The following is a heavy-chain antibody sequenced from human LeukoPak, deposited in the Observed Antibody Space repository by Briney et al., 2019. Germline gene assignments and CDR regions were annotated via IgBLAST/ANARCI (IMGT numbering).Heavy chain of an antibody. CDR3: ARALSPGSYYYYGMDV. CDR2: ISRSGSTI. CDR1: GFTFSWYS. D-gene: IGHD5/OR15-5a*01. V-gene: IGHV3-48*01. Sequence: GGSLRLSCAASGFTFSWYSMNWVRQAPGKGLEWVSYISRSGSTIYYADSVKGRFTISRDKAKDSLHLQMNSLRAEDTAVYYCARALSPGSYYYYGMDVWGQGTTVTVSS. J-gene: IGHJ6*02.